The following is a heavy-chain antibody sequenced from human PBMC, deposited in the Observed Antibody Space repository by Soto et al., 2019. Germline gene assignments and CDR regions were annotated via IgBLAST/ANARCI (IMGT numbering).Heavy chain of an antibody. Sequence: GGSLRLSCAASGFTFSSYGMHWVRQAPGKGLEWVALISCDGSNTYYADSVKGRFTISRDNSKNTLYLQMNSLRADDTAIYYCAKDPSYYDFWSGPAPWFDPCGEGTLVTLSS. V-gene: IGHV3-30*18. CDR2: ISCDGSNT. CDR3: AKDPSYYDFWSGPAPWFDP. D-gene: IGHD3-3*01. J-gene: IGHJ5*02. CDR1: GFTFSSYG.